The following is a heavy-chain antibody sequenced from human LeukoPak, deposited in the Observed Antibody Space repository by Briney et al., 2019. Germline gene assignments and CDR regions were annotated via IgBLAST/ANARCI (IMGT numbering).Heavy chain of an antibody. CDR2: IDQDGGEK. CDR1: GFTFSDYW. CDR3: ARRAWAPFDY. J-gene: IGHJ4*02. V-gene: IGHV3-7*01. Sequence: GGSLRLSCAASGFTFSDYWMNWVRQAPGKGLEWVANIDQDGGEKYYLDSVKGRFTISRDNAKSSLYLQIDSLRAEDTAVYSCARRAWAPFDYWGQGSLLTVSS. D-gene: IGHD7-27*01.